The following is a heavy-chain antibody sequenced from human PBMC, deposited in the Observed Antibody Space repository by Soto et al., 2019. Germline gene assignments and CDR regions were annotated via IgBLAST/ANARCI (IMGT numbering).Heavy chain of an antibody. CDR1: GYTITELS. J-gene: IGHJ4*02. CDR3: ATRYGGSSYYFDY. D-gene: IGHD5-12*01. Sequence: ASVKLSCEVSGYTITELSRHWVRQAPGKGLEWMGGFDPEDGETIYAQKFQGRVTMTEDTSTDTAYMELSSLRSEDTAVYYCATRYGGSSYYFDYWGQGTLVTVSS. V-gene: IGHV1-24*01. CDR2: FDPEDGET.